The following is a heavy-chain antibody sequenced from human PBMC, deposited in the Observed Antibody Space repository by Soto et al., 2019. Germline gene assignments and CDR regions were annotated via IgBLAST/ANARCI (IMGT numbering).Heavy chain of an antibody. CDR1: GFTVSSNY. CDR3: AGTDLPAYYFDY. J-gene: IGHJ4*02. V-gene: IGHV3-66*01. Sequence: EVQLVESGGGLVQPGGSLRLSCAASGFTVSSNYMSWVRQAPGKGLEWVSVIYSGGSTYYADSVKGRFTISRDNSKDTLYLQMNSLRAEDTAVYYCAGTDLPAYYFDYWGQGTLVTVSS. CDR2: IYSGGST.